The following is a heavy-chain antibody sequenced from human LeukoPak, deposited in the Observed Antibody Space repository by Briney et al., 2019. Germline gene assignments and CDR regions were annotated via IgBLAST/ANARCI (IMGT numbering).Heavy chain of an antibody. CDR1: GGTFSSYA. D-gene: IGHD3-22*01. CDR2: IIPIFGTA. J-gene: IGHJ3*02. CDR3: ARVPPYYYDSSGYYYVGAFDI. Sequence: GSSVKVSCKASGGTFSSYAISWGRQAPGQGLEWMGRIIPIFGTANYAQKFQGRVTITTDESTSTAYMELSSLRSEDTAVYYCARVPPYYYDSSGYYYVGAFDIWGQGTMVTVSS. V-gene: IGHV1-69*05.